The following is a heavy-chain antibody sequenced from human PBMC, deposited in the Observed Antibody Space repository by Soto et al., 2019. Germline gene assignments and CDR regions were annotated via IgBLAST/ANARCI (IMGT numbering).Heavy chain of an antibody. CDR1: GYPISSGYY. D-gene: IGHD5-12*01. J-gene: IGHJ4*02. CDR2: IHHGGST. CDR3: ARSSGYVPGGY. V-gene: IGHV4-38-2*01. Sequence: SETLSLTCAVSGYPISSGYYWGWIRQPPGKGLEWIGIIHHGGSTYYNPSLRSRITISVDTSKNQFSLKMPPMTAADTAVYYCARSSGYVPGGYWGQGXLVTVSS.